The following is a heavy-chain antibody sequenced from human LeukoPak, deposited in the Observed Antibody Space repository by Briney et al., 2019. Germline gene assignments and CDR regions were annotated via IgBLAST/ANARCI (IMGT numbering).Heavy chain of an antibody. CDR2: IYYSGTT. D-gene: IGHD2/OR15-2a*01. CDR3: ARSKYYFDY. Sequence: SETLSLTCTVSSGSISSDYWSWIRQPPGKGLEWIGYIYYSGTTNYNPSLKSRVTMSVDTSRKLFSLKLSSVTAADTAVYYCARSKYYFDYWGQGTLVTVPS. J-gene: IGHJ4*02. CDR1: SGSISSDY. V-gene: IGHV4-59*01.